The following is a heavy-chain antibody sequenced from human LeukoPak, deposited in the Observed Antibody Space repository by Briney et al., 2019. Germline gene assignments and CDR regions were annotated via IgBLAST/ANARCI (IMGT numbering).Heavy chain of an antibody. CDR1: GFTFDDYG. D-gene: IGHD6-13*01. CDR2: INWNGGRT. J-gene: IGHJ4*02. Sequence: GGSLRLSCAASGFTFDDYGMSWVRQGPGKGLEWVSGINWNGGRTGYADSVKGRFTISRDNAKNSLYLQMNSLRAEDTAVYYCARFDGYSSSWSFDYWGQGTLVTVSS. CDR3: ARFDGYSSSWSFDY. V-gene: IGHV3-20*04.